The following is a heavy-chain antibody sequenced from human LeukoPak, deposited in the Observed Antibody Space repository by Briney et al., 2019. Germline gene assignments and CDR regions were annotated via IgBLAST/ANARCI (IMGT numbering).Heavy chain of an antibody. V-gene: IGHV3-11*06. D-gene: IGHD3-10*01. CDR2: ISSSSSYT. CDR3: ARDDGGSGSFRWFDP. J-gene: IGHJ5*02. Sequence: GGSLRLSCAASGFTFSDYYMSWIRQAPGKGLEWVSYISSSSSYTNYADSVKGRFTISRDNAKNSLYLQMNSLRAEDTAVYYCARDDGGSGSFRWFDPWGQGTLVTVSS. CDR1: GFTFSDYY.